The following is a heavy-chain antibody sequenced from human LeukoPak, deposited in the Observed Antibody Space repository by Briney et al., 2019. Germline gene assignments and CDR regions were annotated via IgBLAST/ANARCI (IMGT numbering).Heavy chain of an antibody. Sequence: SLRLSCAASGFNFNDYAMHWVRQGPGKGLEWVSGISWNSRSVGYADSVKGRFTISRDNAKNSLYMQMNSLRDEDTALYYCAKAATSHYYGSGSFDYWGQGTLVTVSS. J-gene: IGHJ4*02. D-gene: IGHD3-10*01. V-gene: IGHV3-9*01. CDR3: AKAATSHYYGSGSFDY. CDR1: GFNFNDYA. CDR2: ISWNSRSV.